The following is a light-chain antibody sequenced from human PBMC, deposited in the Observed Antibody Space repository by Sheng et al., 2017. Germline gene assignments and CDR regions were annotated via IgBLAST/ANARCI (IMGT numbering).Light chain of an antibody. J-gene: IGKJ3*01. V-gene: IGKV1-13*02. CDR3: QQYSTYPFT. CDR1: QTIINA. CDR2: DAS. Sequence: AIQLIQSPSSLSASVGDRVTLTCRASQTIINALAWYQQKPGKAPKLLIYDASNLGSGVPSRFSGSGSGTDFTLTISSLQPDDFATYYCQQYSTYPFTFGPGTKVDIK.